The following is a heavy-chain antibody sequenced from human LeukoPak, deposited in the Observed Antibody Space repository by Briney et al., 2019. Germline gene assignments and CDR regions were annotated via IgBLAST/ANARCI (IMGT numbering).Heavy chain of an antibody. Sequence: PGGSLRLSCAASGFTFSSYAMSWVRQAPGKGLEWVSAISGSGGSTYYADSVKGRFTISRDNPKNTLYLQMNSLRAEDTAVYYCAKDLLTYGDLLGYFDYWGQGTLVTVSS. J-gene: IGHJ4*02. CDR1: GFTFSSYA. D-gene: IGHD4-17*01. CDR2: ISGSGGST. V-gene: IGHV3-23*01. CDR3: AKDLLTYGDLLGYFDY.